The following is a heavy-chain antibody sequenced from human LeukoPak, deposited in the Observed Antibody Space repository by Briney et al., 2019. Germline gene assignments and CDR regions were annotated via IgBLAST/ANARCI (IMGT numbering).Heavy chain of an antibody. V-gene: IGHV5-51*01. CDR3: ATRRDGYNYFDH. D-gene: IGHD5-24*01. CDR2: IYPGDSDN. Sequence: GESLKISCQGSGYSLTSYWIGWVRQMPGKGLEWMGIIYPGDSDNRYRPSFQGQVTISADKSITTAYLQWSSLKASDTAMYYCATRRDGYNYFDHWGQGTLVTVSS. J-gene: IGHJ4*02. CDR1: GYSLTSYW.